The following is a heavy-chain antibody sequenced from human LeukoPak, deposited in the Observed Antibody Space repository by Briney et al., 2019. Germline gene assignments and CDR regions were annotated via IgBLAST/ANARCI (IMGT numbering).Heavy chain of an antibody. J-gene: IGHJ6*02. CDR1: GFTFSSYS. Sequence: GGSLRLSCAASGFTFSSYSMNWVRQAPGKGLEWVSSISSSSSYIYYADSVKGRFTISRDNAKNSLYLQMNSLRAEDTAVYYCARDQEYSYGYAYYYYGMDVRGQGTTVTVSS. V-gene: IGHV3-21*01. CDR3: ARDQEYSYGYAYYYYGMDV. CDR2: ISSSSSYI. D-gene: IGHD5-18*01.